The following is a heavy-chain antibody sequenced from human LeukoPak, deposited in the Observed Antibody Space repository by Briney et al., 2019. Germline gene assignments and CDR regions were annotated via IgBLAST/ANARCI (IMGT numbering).Heavy chain of an antibody. Sequence: PGGSLRLSCAASGFTFSSYSMNWVRQAPGKGLEWVSSISSSSSYIYYADSVKGRFTISRDNAMNSLYLQMNSLRAEDTAVYYCARATYCSSTSCYKGNAFDIWGQGTMVTVSS. J-gene: IGHJ3*02. CDR1: GFTFSSYS. CDR2: ISSSSSYI. CDR3: ARATYCSSTSCYKGNAFDI. D-gene: IGHD2-2*02. V-gene: IGHV3-21*01.